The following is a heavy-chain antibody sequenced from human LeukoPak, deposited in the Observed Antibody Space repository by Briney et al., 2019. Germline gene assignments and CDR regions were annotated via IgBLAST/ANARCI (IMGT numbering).Heavy chain of an antibody. J-gene: IGHJ4*02. Sequence: SETLSLTCAVYGGSFSGYYWSWIRQPPGKGLEWIGEINHSGSTNYNPSLKSRVTMSVDTSKNQFSLKLSSVTAADTAVYYCAREGPGYYGSGSYYNWGQGTLVTVSS. CDR1: GGSFSGYY. CDR2: INHSGST. V-gene: IGHV4-34*01. CDR3: AREGPGYYGSGSYYN. D-gene: IGHD3-10*01.